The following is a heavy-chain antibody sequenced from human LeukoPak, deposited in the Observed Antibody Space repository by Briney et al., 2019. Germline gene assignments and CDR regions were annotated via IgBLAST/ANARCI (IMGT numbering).Heavy chain of an antibody. CDR1: GFTFDDYA. CDR3: AKVYGDYNTYFDY. J-gene: IGHJ4*02. Sequence: PGGSLRLSCAASGFTFDDYAMHWVRQAPGKGLEWVSGISWNSGSIGYADSVKGRFTISRDNAKNSLYLQMNSLRAEDTALYYCAKVYGDYNTYFDYWGQGTLVTVSS. V-gene: IGHV3-9*01. D-gene: IGHD4-17*01. CDR2: ISWNSGSI.